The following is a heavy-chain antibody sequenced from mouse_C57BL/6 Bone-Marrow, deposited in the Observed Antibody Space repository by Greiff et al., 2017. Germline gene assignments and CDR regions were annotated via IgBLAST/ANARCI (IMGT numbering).Heavy chain of an antibody. Sequence: VQLQQPGAELVKPGASVKLSCKASGYTFTSYWMQWVKQRPGQGLEWIGEIDPSDSYSNYNQKFKGKATLTVDTSSSTAYMQLSRLTSEDSAVYYCASWVFDYWGQGTTLTVSS. CDR3: ASWVFDY. J-gene: IGHJ2*01. V-gene: IGHV1-50*01. CDR1: GYTFTSYW. CDR2: IDPSDSYS.